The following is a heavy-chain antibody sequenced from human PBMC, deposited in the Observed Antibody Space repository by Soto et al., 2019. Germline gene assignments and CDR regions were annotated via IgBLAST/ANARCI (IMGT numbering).Heavy chain of an antibody. CDR2: ISYDGSNK. D-gene: IGHD2-15*01. V-gene: IGHV3-30*18. CDR1: GFTFSSYG. CDR3: AKITARYCSGGSCYSYGMDV. J-gene: IGHJ6*02. Sequence: PGGSLRLSCAASGFTFSSYGMHRVSQAPGKGLEWAAVISYDGSNKYYADSVKGRFTISRDNSKNTLYLQMNSLRAEDTAVYYCAKITARYCSGGSCYSYGMDVWGQGTTLTVS.